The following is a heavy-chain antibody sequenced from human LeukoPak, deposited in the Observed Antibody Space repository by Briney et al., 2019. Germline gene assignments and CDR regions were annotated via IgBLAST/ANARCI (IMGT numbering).Heavy chain of an antibody. D-gene: IGHD7-27*01. J-gene: IGHJ4*01. CDR1: GFTFSSYW. CDR2: IKQDGGEE. Sequence: PGGSLRLSCTASGFTFSSYWMSWVRQAPGKGLEWVANIKQDGGEEYYVDSVKGRFTISRDNAKNSLYLQMSSLRAEDTAIYYCARDSGDRPRAVGYFFD. V-gene: IGHV3-7*01. CDR3: ARDSGDRPRAVGYFFD.